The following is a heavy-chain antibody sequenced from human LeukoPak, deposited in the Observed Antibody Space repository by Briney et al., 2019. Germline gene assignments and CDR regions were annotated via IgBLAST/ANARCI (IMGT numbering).Heavy chain of an antibody. CDR1: GGTFSSYA. V-gene: IGHV1-69*05. D-gene: IGHD4-11*01. J-gene: IGHJ6*03. CDR2: IIPIFGTA. Sequence: ASVKVSCKASGGTFSSYAISWVRQAPGQGLEWMGRIIPIFGTANYAQKFQGRVTITTDESTSTAYMELSSLRSEDTAVYYCARSVTGPHYYYYYMDVWGKGTTVTVPS. CDR3: ARSVTGPHYYYYYMDV.